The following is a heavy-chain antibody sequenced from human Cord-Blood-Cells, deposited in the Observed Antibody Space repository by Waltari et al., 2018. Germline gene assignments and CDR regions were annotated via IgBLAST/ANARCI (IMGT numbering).Heavy chain of an antibody. V-gene: IGHV4-61*09. CDR1: GGSISSGSYY. Sequence: QVQLQESGPGLVKPSQTLSLTCTVSGGSISSGSYYWSWIRQPAGKGLEWIGYIYTSGSTNSNPSLKSRVPISVDTSKDQFSLELSSVTAADTAVYYCARRIAAAGTIYYYGMDVWGQGTTVTVSS. D-gene: IGHD6-13*01. CDR2: IYTSGST. CDR3: ARRIAAAGTIYYYGMDV. J-gene: IGHJ6*02.